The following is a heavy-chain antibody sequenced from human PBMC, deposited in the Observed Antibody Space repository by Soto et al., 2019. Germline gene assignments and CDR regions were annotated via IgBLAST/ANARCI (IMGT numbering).Heavy chain of an antibody. CDR3: ARCITVVRGVRSYGMDV. V-gene: IGHV1-3*05. D-gene: IGHD3-10*01. CDR2: INAGNGNT. CDR1: GYTFTNYA. Sequence: VQLVQSGADEKRPGASVKVSCKASGYTFTNYAMHWVRPAPGQRLEWLGWINAGNGNTKCSQKFQGRATITRDTSASTAYMELSSLRAEDTAVYYCARCITVVRGVRSYGMDVWGQGTTVTVSS. J-gene: IGHJ6*02.